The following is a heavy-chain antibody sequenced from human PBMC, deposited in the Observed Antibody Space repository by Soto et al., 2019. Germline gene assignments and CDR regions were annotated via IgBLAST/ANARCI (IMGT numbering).Heavy chain of an antibody. CDR3: ARHPVSGSYAYYYGMDV. Sequence: QVQLVQSGAEVKKPGSSVKVSCKASGSTFSSYAISWVRQAPGQGLEWMGGIIPIFGTADYAQKFQGRVTITADESTSTAYMELSSLRSEDTAGYYCARHPVSGSYAYYYGMDVWGQGTKVTVSS. CDR1: GSTFSSYA. D-gene: IGHD1-26*01. V-gene: IGHV1-69*12. CDR2: IIPIFGTA. J-gene: IGHJ6*02.